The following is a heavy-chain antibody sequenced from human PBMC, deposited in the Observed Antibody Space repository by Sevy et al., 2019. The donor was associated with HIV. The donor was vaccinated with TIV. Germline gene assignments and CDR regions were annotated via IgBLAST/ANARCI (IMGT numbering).Heavy chain of an antibody. CDR3: ATGVGANHFAY. Sequence: GGSLRLSCAASGFTFSAYGIHWVRQAPGKGLEWVAVIWHDGSKTYYADSVKGRFTISRDNSRNTLYLQINSLRVEDTAVYYCATGVGANHFAYWGQGTLVTVSS. D-gene: IGHD1-26*01. V-gene: IGHV3-33*01. CDR1: GFTFSAYG. CDR2: IWHDGSKT. J-gene: IGHJ4*02.